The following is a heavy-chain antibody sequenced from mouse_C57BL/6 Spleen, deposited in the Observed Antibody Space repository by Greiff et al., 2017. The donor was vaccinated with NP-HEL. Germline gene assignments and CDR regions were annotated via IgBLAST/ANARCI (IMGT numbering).Heavy chain of an antibody. D-gene: IGHD2-1*01. CDR1: GYAFSSYW. J-gene: IGHJ2*01. CDR3: ARSGGYGNFDY. CDR2: IYPGDGDT. V-gene: IGHV1-80*01. Sequence: VKLQQSGAELVKPGASVKISCKASGYAFSSYWMNWVKQRPGKGLEWIGQIYPGDGDTNYNGKFKGKATLTADKSSSTAYMQRSSLTSEDSAVYFCARSGGYGNFDYWGQGTTLTVSS.